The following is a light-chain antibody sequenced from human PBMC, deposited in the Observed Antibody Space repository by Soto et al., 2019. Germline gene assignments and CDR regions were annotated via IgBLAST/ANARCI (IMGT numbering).Light chain of an antibody. CDR1: SSDVGGYNF. CDR2: EVI. J-gene: IGLJ2*01. V-gene: IGLV2-8*01. Sequence: QSVLTQLPSAAGSPGQSVTISCAGTSSDVGGYNFVSWYQQHPGKVRKLMIYEVINRPAGVPDRFSGYKSGNTASLTVSWLHAGDEADYYRSSYCGSDNVVVFGGGTKRTVL. CDR3: SSYCGSDNVVV.